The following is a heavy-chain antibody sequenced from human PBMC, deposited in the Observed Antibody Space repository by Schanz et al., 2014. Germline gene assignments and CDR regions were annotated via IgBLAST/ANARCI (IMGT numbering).Heavy chain of an antibody. D-gene: IGHD2-2*01. J-gene: IGHJ6*03. CDR2: ITYSGGT. CDR3: ARVHSTSVERGSHYYMDV. CDR1: GSDIRGFH. V-gene: IGHV4-59*01. Sequence: QVQLQESGPGQVRPSETLSLTCTVSGSDIRGFHWSWIRQSPGKGPEWIGYITYSGGTNHNASLKSRVTISVDTAKNQSSLKVTSVTAPDPAIYYCARVHSTSVERGSHYYMDVWGKGTTVTVSS.